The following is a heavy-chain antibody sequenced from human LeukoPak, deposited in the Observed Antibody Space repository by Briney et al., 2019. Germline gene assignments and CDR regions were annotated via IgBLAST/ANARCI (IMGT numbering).Heavy chain of an antibody. Sequence: SETLSLTCTVSGGSISSGDYYWSWIRQPPGTGLEWIGYIYYSGSTYYNPSLKSRVTISVDTSKNQFSLKLSSVTAADTAVYYCARDLTSGLDVWGKGTTVTVSS. J-gene: IGHJ6*04. CDR3: ARDLTSGLDV. CDR2: IYYSGST. D-gene: IGHD1-14*01. V-gene: IGHV4-30-4*01. CDR1: GGSISSGDYY.